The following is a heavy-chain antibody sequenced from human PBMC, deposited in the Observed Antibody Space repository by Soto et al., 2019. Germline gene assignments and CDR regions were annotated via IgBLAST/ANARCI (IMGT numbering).Heavy chain of an antibody. D-gene: IGHD3-10*01. CDR2: IKQDGSER. CDR1: GFTFSNYW. CDR3: ARAGSENDY. Sequence: EVQLVESGGGLVQPGGSLRLSCAASGFTFSNYWMSWVRQAPGKGLEWVANIKQDGSERNYVDSVKGRFTISRDNAKNPLYLQLNSLRAEDTAVYDCARAGSENDYWGQGTLVTVSS. J-gene: IGHJ4*02. V-gene: IGHV3-7*05.